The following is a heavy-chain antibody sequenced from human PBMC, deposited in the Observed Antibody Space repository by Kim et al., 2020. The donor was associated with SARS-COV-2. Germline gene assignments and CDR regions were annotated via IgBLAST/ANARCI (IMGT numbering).Heavy chain of an antibody. V-gene: IGHV3-30*04. CDR2: ISYDGSNK. D-gene: IGHD5-18*01. CDR3: ARDGAYSYGYWDFDY. Sequence: GGSLRLSCAASGFTFSSYAMHWVRQAPGKGLEWVAVISYDGSNKYYADSVKGRFTISRDNSKNTLYLQMNSLRAEDTAVYYCARDGAYSYGYWDFDYWG. J-gene: IGHJ4*01. CDR1: GFTFSSYA.